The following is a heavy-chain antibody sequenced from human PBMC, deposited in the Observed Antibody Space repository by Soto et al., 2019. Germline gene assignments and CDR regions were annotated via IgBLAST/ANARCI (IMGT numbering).Heavy chain of an antibody. Sequence: PGGSLRLSCAASGFTFSNAWMSWVRQAPGKGLEWVGRIKSKTDGGTTDYAAPVKGRFTISRDDSKNTLYLQMNSLKTEDTAVYYCTTVITDRPYCSSTSCHQMKDYWGQGTLVTVSS. CDR3: TTVITDRPYCSSTSCHQMKDY. D-gene: IGHD2-2*01. CDR1: GFTFSNAW. J-gene: IGHJ4*02. CDR2: IKSKTDGGTT. V-gene: IGHV3-15*01.